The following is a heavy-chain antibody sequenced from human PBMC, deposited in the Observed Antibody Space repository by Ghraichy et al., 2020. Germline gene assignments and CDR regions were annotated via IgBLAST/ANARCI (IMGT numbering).Heavy chain of an antibody. D-gene: IGHD2-8*01. CDR2: IYYSGST. CDR1: GGSISSGGYY. J-gene: IGHJ5*02. V-gene: IGHV4-31*03. CDR3: AREIREARDIVLMVYANWFDP. Sequence: LSLTCTVSGGSISSGGYYWSWIRQHPGKGLEWIGYIYYSGSTYYNPSLKSRVTISVDTSKNQFSLKLSSVTAADTAVYYCAREIREARDIVLMVYANWFDPWGQGTLVTVSS.